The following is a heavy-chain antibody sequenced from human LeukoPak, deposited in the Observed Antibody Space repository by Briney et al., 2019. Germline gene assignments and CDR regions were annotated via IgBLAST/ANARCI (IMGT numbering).Heavy chain of an antibody. CDR1: GASVSSGDYH. CDR2: HNQNP. Sequence: PSETLSLTCTVSGASVSSGDYHWSWVRQAPGKGLEWIGHNQNPSYNPSLKSRVVISIHTSRNQFSLTLNTVTAADTATYFCVTYFVNGGGHGHWGPGALVTVSS. CDR3: VTYFVNGGGHGH. V-gene: IGHV4-61*08. J-gene: IGHJ4*02. D-gene: IGHD3-9*01.